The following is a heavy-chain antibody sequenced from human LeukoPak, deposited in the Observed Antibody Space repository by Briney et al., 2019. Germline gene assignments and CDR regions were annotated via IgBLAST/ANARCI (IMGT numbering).Heavy chain of an antibody. J-gene: IGHJ4*02. D-gene: IGHD1-26*01. Sequence: PSETLSLTCTVSGGSISSYYWSWIRQPPGKGLEWIGYIYYSGSTNYNPSLKSRVTISVDTSKNQFSLKLSSVTAADTAVYYCARHLYSGSFDYWGQGTLVTVSS. CDR3: ARHLYSGSFDY. CDR2: IYYSGST. CDR1: GGSISSYY. V-gene: IGHV4-59*08.